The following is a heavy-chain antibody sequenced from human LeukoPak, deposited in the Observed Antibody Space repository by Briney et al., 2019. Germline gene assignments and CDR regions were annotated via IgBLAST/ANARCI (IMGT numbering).Heavy chain of an antibody. CDR3: ASTTMTTLVHAFDI. CDR2: VYHNGIT. J-gene: IGHJ3*02. Sequence: KASETLSLTCTVSGFSIGSAYYWGWIRQPPGKGLEWIGNVYHNGITYYNPSLKSRISISADTSQNQFSLKLSSVTAADTAVYYCASTTMTTLVHAFDIWGQGTMVTVSS. CDR1: GFSIGSAYY. V-gene: IGHV4-38-2*02. D-gene: IGHD3-22*01.